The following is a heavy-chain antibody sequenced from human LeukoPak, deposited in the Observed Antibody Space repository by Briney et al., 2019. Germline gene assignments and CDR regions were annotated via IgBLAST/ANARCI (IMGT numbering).Heavy chain of an antibody. CDR3: ARVGYYDFWSGYYSSLAY. Sequence: AAVKVSCKSSGYTFNGYYMHWVRQAPGQGLEWMGWINPNNGGTKYAQNFQGRVTMTRDTSISTAYMELSRLRSDDTAVYYCARVGYYDFWSGYYSSLAYWGQGTLVTVSS. CDR1: GYTFNGYY. V-gene: IGHV1-2*02. D-gene: IGHD3-3*01. J-gene: IGHJ4*02. CDR2: INPNNGGT.